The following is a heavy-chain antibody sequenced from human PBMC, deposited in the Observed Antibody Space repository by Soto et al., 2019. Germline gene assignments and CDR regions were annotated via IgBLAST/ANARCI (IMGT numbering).Heavy chain of an antibody. V-gene: IGHV1-69*12. D-gene: IGHD4-17*01. CDR2: IIPVFGTA. CDR3: SRGDATKIVVTTYYGMDV. CDR1: GGTLRNYG. J-gene: IGHJ6*02. Sequence: QVQLVQSGAEVKKPGSSVRVSCKASGGTLRNYGISWVRQAPGQGLEWMGWIIPVFGTANYAQKFQSRVTITAAESTSTVYMDVTSLRSEDRAVYYCSRGDATKIVVTTYYGMDVWGQGTTVTVSS.